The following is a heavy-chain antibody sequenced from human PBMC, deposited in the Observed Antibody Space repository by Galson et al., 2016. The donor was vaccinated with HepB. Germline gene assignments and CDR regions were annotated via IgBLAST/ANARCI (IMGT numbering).Heavy chain of an antibody. CDR1: GDSIISASYHY. CDR3: ARELGS. CDR2: IYTTGST. J-gene: IGHJ5*02. D-gene: IGHD3-16*01. V-gene: IGHV4-61*02. Sequence: QVRLQESGPGLVKPSQTLSLTCTVSGDSIISASYHYWSWIRQPVGKGLVWVGLIYTTGSTNYNPSLKIRVTISLDTSKNQFSLELRSVTAADTAIYYCARELGSWGQGTLVTVPS.